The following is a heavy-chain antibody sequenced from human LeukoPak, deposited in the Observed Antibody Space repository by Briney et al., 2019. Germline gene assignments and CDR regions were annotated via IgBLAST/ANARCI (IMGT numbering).Heavy chain of an antibody. J-gene: IGHJ4*02. V-gene: IGHV4-39*01. CDR2: IYYSGST. D-gene: IGHD3-3*01. CDR3: ARHGYDFWSGYYLFDY. Sequence: PSETLSLTCTVSGGSISSSSYYWGWIRQPPGKGLEWIGSIYYSGSTYYNPSLKSRVTISVDTSKNRFSLKLSSVTAADTAVYYCARHGYDFWSGYYLFDYWGQGTLVTVSS. CDR1: GGSISSSSYY.